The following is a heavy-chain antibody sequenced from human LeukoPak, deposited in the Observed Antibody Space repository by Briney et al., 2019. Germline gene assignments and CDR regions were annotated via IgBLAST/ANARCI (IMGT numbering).Heavy chain of an antibody. D-gene: IGHD3-22*01. CDR1: GYTFTSYY. Sequence: GASVKVSCKASGYTFTSYYMHWVRQAPGQGLEWMGIINPSGGSTIYAQKFQGRVTMTEDTSTDTAYMELSSLRSEDTAVYYCATAGYDSSAFDIWGQGTMVTVSS. V-gene: IGHV1-46*01. CDR3: ATAGYDSSAFDI. J-gene: IGHJ3*02. CDR2: INPSGGST.